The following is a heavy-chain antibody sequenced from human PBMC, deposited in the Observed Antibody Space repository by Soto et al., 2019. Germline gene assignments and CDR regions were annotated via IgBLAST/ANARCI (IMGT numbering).Heavy chain of an antibody. J-gene: IGHJ4*02. D-gene: IGHD3-10*01. CDR3: ARRKYYGSGSYDY. Sequence: ETLSLTCTVSGGSISASSYYWGWIRQPPGKGLEWIGSMDYSGSTYYNPSLKSRVTISVDRSKNQFSLKLSSVTAADTAVYYCARRKYYGSGSYDYWGQGTLVTVSS. CDR2: MDYSGST. CDR1: GGSISASSYY. V-gene: IGHV4-39*07.